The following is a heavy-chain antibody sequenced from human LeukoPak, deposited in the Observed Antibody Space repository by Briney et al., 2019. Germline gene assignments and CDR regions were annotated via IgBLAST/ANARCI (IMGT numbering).Heavy chain of an antibody. CDR2: IYYSGST. J-gene: IGHJ4*02. CDR1: GGSISSYY. Sequence: KPSETLSLTCTVSGGSISSYYWSWIRQPPGKGPEWIGYIYYSGSTNYNPSLKSRVTISVDTSKNQFSLKLSSVTAADTAVYYCATYDFWSGYYFDYWGQGTLVTVSS. CDR3: ATYDFWSGYYFDY. V-gene: IGHV4-59*01. D-gene: IGHD3-3*01.